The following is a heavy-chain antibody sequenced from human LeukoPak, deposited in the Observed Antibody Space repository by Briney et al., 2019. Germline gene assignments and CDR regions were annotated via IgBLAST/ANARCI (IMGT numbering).Heavy chain of an antibody. CDR1: GGTFSSYA. D-gene: IGHD2-21*02. Sequence: SVKVSCKASGGTFSSYAISWVRQAPGQGLEWMGRIIPILGITNYAQKFQGRVTITADKSTSTAYMELSSLRSEDTAVYYCARPYCGGDCRSGLDYWGQGTLVTVSS. CDR2: IIPILGIT. J-gene: IGHJ4*02. V-gene: IGHV1-69*04. CDR3: ARPYCGGDCRSGLDY.